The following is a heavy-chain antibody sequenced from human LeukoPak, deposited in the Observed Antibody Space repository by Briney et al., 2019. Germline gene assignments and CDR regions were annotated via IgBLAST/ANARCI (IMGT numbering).Heavy chain of an antibody. D-gene: IGHD3-9*01. J-gene: IGHJ4*02. V-gene: IGHV3-7*01. CDR1: GFTFSSYA. CDR3: ARERYFRTVDY. CDR2: IKQDGSEK. Sequence: PGGSLRLSCAASGFTFSSYAMSWVRQAPGKGLEWVANIKQDGSEKYYVDSVKGRFTISKDNAKNSLYLQMNSLRAEDTAVYYCARERYFRTVDYWGQGTLVTVSS.